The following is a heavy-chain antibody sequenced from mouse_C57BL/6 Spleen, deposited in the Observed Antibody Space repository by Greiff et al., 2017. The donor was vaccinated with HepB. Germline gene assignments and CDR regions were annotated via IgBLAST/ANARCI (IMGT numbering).Heavy chain of an antibody. CDR1: GYSFTGYY. J-gene: IGHJ3*01. Sequence: VQLQQSGPELVKPGASVKISCKASGYSFTGYYMNWVKQSPEKSLEWIGEINPSTGGTTYNQKFKAKATLTVDKSSSTAYMQLKSLTSEDSAVYYCARGGDLLFAYWGQGTQVTVSA. D-gene: IGHD2-1*01. CDR3: ARGGDLLFAY. CDR2: INPSTGGT. V-gene: IGHV1-42*01.